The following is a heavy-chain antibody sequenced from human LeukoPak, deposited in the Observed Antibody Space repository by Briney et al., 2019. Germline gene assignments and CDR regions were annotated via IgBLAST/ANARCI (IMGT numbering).Heavy chain of an antibody. CDR1: GGSISSFY. CDR3: ARRNHYFYYMDV. CDR2: IFPSGSA. Sequence: PSETLSLTCTVSGGSISSFYWSWIRQSPVKGLGWIGYIFPSGSAFYNPSLESRVTISQDTSENQFSLRLSSVTAADTAVYYCARRNHYFYYMDVWGKGTTVTVSS. D-gene: IGHD1-14*01. J-gene: IGHJ6*03. V-gene: IGHV4-4*09.